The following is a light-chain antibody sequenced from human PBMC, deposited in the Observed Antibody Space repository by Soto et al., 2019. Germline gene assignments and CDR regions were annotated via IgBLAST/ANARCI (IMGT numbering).Light chain of an antibody. J-gene: IGKJ2*01. V-gene: IGKV1-39*01. CDR2: AAS. CDR3: QQSYSTPGT. CDR1: QSISSY. Sequence: DIQMTQSPSSLSASVGDRVTITCRASQSISSYLNWYQQKPGKAPKLLIYAASSLQIGVPSRFSGSGSGPDFTLTISSLQPEDFATYYCQQSYSTPGTFGQGTKLEIK.